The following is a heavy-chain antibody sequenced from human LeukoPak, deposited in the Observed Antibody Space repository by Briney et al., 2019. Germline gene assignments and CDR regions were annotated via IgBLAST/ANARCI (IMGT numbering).Heavy chain of an antibody. CDR1: GGPFSGYF. D-gene: IGHD2-2*01. V-gene: IGHV4-34*01. CDR3: ARVGGGRYCSSTSCVTVWVNDAFDI. CDR2: IHNSGTT. Sequence: SETLSLTCAVSGGPFSGYFWSWIRQSSGKGLEWIGEIHNSGTTNYNPSLNSRVTISEDTSKNQFYLNLSSVTAADTAVYYCARVGGGRYCSSTSCVTVWVNDAFDIWGQGTMVTVSS. J-gene: IGHJ3*02.